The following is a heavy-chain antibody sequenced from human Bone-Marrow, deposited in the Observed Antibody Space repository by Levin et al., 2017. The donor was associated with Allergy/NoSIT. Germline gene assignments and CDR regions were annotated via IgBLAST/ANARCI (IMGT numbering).Heavy chain of an antibody. CDR1: GFTFTTYG. V-gene: IGHV1-18*01. CDR2: VSAYRSNT. Sequence: GESLKISCKASGFTFTTYGLPWVRQAPGQGLEWVGWVSAYRSNTNYALNLQDRVTMTTDTATNTAYMELTSLTSDDTAIYYCARGHFTYYEYGMEVCGQGNTGVVSS. CDR3: ARGHFTYYEYGMEV. J-gene: IGHJ6*02.